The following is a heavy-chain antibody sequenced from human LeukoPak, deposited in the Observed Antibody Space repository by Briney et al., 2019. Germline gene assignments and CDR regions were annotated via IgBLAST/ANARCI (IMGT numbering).Heavy chain of an antibody. CDR1: GFPLSTYT. Sequence: GGSLRLFCAAWGFPLSTYTMKWVRQAPGKGGEWVSPIIRNSSYTSYANSLKGRFTISKDNSKNPLYLQMNRLRAEDTALYYCARWGALPGGAFDIWGQGTIVTVSS. J-gene: IGHJ3*02. CDR3: ARWGALPGGAFDI. CDR2: IIRNSSYT. V-gene: IGHV3-21*01. D-gene: IGHD2-8*02.